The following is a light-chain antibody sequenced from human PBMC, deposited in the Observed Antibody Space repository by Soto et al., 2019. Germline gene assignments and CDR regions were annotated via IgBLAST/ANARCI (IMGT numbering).Light chain of an antibody. CDR2: DVS. J-gene: IGLJ1*01. Sequence: QSVLTQPASVSGSPGQSITISCTGTSSDVGGYNYVSWYQQHPGKAPKLMIYDVSNRPSGVSNRFSGSKSGNTGSLTISGLQAEDEADYYCSSYTSSSTLGVFGTGTKLTLL. V-gene: IGLV2-14*01. CDR3: SSYTSSSTLGV. CDR1: SSDVGGYNY.